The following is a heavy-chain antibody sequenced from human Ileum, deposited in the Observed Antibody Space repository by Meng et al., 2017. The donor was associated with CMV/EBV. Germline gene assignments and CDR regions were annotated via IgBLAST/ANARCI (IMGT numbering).Heavy chain of an antibody. CDR2: IYVSVST. J-gene: IGHJ4*02. Sequence: QERATGLVKPSETLSLTCGVSGGSMSGYYWGWIRQPAGKGLEWIGRIYVSVSTDYNPSLKSRATMSVDTSKKQFSLRLTSVTAADTAVYFCAREVDVDGAVPQKGGYYYDYWGQGILVTVSS. D-gene: IGHD3-3*01. CDR3: AREVDVDGAVPQKGGYYYDY. CDR1: GGSMSGYY. V-gene: IGHV4-4*07.